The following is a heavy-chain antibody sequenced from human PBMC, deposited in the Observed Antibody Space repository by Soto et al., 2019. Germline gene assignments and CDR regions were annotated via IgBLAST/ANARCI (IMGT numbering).Heavy chain of an antibody. D-gene: IGHD5-18*01. J-gene: IGHJ4*02. CDR1: GFTVSSNY. CDR3: ARATSDRAMVFDY. Sequence: EVQLVESGGGLIQPGGSLRLSCAASGFTVSSNYMTWVRQAPGKGLEWVSVMYSGGTTYYADSVKGRFTISRDNSTNTLYLQMNSLRVEDTAVYHCARATSDRAMVFDYWGQGTLVTVSS. V-gene: IGHV3-53*01. CDR2: MYSGGTT.